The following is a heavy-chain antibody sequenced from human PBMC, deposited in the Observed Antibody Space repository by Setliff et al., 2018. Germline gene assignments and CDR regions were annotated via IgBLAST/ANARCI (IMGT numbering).Heavy chain of an antibody. CDR3: ARTTGSTHNWLDP. V-gene: IGHV4-4*07. CDR1: GGSFGTYY. J-gene: IGHJ5*02. Sequence: PSETLSLTCNVYGGSFGTYYWSWIRKPAGKGLEWIGRIHPSGSTNYNPSLKSRVTISVDTSKNQFSLKVSSVTAADTAVYYCARTTGSTHNWLDPWGPGTLVTVSS. D-gene: IGHD1-1*01. CDR2: IHPSGST.